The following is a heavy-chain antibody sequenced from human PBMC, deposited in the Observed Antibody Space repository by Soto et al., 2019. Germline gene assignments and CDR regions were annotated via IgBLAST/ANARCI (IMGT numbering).Heavy chain of an antibody. D-gene: IGHD1-26*01. CDR2: ISYDGSNK. V-gene: IGHV3-30*18. J-gene: IGHJ4*02. CDR3: AKDLGGGSGY. CDR1: GFTFSSYG. Sequence: QVQLVESGGGVVQPGRSLRLSCAASGFTFSSYGMHWVRQAPGKGLEWVAVISYDGSNKYYADSVKGRFTISRDNSKNTLYLQMNSLRAEDTALYYCAKDLGGGSGYWGQGTLVTVSS.